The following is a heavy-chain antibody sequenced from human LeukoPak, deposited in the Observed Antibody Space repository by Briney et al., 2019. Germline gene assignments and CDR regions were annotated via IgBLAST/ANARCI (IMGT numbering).Heavy chain of an antibody. D-gene: IGHD6-19*01. J-gene: IGHJ4*02. CDR3: ARARSSGWYEVDY. CDR2: ISSSGSTI. CDR1: GGSIGSSSYY. V-gene: IGHV3-11*01. Sequence: LSLTCTVSGGSIGSSSYYWGWIRQAPGKGLEWVSYISSSGSTIYFADSVKGRFTISRDNTKNSLYLQMNSLTAEDTAVYYCARARSSGWYEVDYWGQGTLVTVSS.